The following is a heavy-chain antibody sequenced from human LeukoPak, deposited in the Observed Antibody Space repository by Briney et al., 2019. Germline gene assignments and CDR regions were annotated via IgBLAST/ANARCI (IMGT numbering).Heavy chain of an antibody. CDR1: DDSIRRSNSY. CDR3: ATTVRNYDFWSGHPLDY. V-gene: IGHV4-61*02. D-gene: IGHD3-3*01. J-gene: IGHJ4*02. Sequence: TLSLTCTISDDSIRRSNSYWSWIRQPAEKGLEWIGRINTGGSTIYNPSLKSRVTISIDTSNNQFSLKLNSVTAADTAIYYCATTVRNYDFWSGHPLDYWGQGILVTVSS. CDR2: INTGGST.